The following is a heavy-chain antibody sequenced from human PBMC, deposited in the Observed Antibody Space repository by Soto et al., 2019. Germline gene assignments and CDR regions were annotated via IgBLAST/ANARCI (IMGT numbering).Heavy chain of an antibody. Sequence: GASVNVSCMASGQIFISYCISWVRQAGGQGLEWMGWISAHSGNTNYAQTLPARATTTTDTSTSTAYMEVRSLLSNNTAVYYCARHHWNYTWFDAWG. V-gene: IGHV1-18*01. CDR2: ISAHSGNT. J-gene: IGHJ5*01. CDR1: GQIFISYC. CDR3: ARHHWNYTWFDA. D-gene: IGHD1-7*01.